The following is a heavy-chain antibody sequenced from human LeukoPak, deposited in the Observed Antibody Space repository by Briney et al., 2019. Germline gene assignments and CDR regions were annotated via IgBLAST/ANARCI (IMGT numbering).Heavy chain of an antibody. J-gene: IGHJ5*02. V-gene: IGHV3-33*01. CDR3: ARWGTGGFDP. CDR1: GFTFSSYG. D-gene: IGHD3-16*01. CDR2: IWYDGSNK. Sequence: GRSLRLSCAASGFTFSSYGMHWVRHAPGNGLEWVAVIWYDGSNKYYADSVKGRFTISRDNSKNTLYLQMNSLRAEDTAVYYCARWGTGGFDPWGQGTLVTVSS.